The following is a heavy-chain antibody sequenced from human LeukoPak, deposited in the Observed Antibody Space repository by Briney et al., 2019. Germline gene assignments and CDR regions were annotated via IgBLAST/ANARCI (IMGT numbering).Heavy chain of an antibody. J-gene: IGHJ6*03. CDR2: IYHSGST. CDR3: ARGGGYCSSTSCYRMDV. Sequence: SETLSLTCTVSGGSISSYYWSWIRQPSGKGLEWIGYIYHSGSTYYNPSLKSRVTVSVDRSKNQFSLKLSSVTAADTAVYYCARGGGYCSSTSCYRMDVWGKGTTVTVSS. D-gene: IGHD2-2*01. V-gene: IGHV4-59*12. CDR1: GGSISSYY.